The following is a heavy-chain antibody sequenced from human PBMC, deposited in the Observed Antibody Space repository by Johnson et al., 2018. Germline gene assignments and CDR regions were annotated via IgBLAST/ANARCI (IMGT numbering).Heavy chain of an antibody. CDR2: IIPIFGTT. CDR1: GGAFSSA. V-gene: IGHV1-69*01. J-gene: IGHJ4*02. D-gene: IGHD3-16*01. CDR3: VIEWGFDS. Sequence: QVQLVQSGAEVKKPGSSVKVSCKASGGAFSSAFSWVRQAPGQGLEWMGGIIPIFGTTNYAQQFQGRVTLSADENATTVHMELSSLGSEDTAVYYCVIEWGFDSWGQGTLVTVSS.